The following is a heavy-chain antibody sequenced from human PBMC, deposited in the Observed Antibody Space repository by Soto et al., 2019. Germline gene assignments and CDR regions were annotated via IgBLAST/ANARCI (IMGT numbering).Heavy chain of an antibody. V-gene: IGHV3-48*03. CDR1: GFPFSISE. CDR2: ISTSGITT. CDR3: ARLGKKGSSREFDS. J-gene: IGHJ4*02. D-gene: IGHD2-15*01. Sequence: PGGSLRLSCAASGFPFSISEMIWVRQAPGKGLEWISYISTSGITTHYADSVKGRFTVSRDNAKNSMYLQMSSLRAEDTAVYFCARLGKKGSSREFDSWGQGTVVTVSS.